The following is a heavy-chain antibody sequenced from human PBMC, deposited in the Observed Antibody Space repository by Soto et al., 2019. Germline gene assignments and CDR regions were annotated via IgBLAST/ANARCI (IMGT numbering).Heavy chain of an antibody. J-gene: IGHJ4*02. CDR1: GGSFSGYY. V-gene: IGHV4-34*01. D-gene: IGHD6-13*01. Sequence: SETLSLTCAVYGGSFSGYYWSWIRQPPGKGLEWIGEINHSGSTNYNPSLKSRVTISVDTSKNQFSLKLSSVTAADTAVYYCARGPLPIWLISVAAAGTLFDYWGQGTLVSVSS. CDR3: ARGPLPIWLISVAAAGTLFDY. CDR2: INHSGST.